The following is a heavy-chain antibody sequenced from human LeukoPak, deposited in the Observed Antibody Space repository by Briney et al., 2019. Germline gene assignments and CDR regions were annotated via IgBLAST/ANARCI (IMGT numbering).Heavy chain of an antibody. J-gene: IGHJ4*02. CDR1: GGSISSGPYS. D-gene: IGHD3-10*01. CDR2: VYTSGST. CDR3: ARQVTMVRGVIMANPTHRDNDY. Sequence: PSETLSLTCTVSGGSISSGPYSWSWIRQPAGKGLEWIGRVYTSGSTKYNPSLKSRVTISVDTSKNQFSLKLSSVTAADTAVYYCARQVTMVRGVIMANPTHRDNDYWGQGTLVTVSS. V-gene: IGHV4-61*02.